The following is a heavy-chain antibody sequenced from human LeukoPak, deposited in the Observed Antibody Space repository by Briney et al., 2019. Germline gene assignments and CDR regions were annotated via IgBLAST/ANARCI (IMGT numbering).Heavy chain of an antibody. Sequence: PGGSLRLSCAASGFTFSSYWMSWVRQAPGKGLEWVANIKQDGSEKYYVDSVKGRFTISRDNAKNSLYLQMNSLRAEDTAVYYCARVCRKGAWQPNWFDPWGQGTLVTVSS. V-gene: IGHV3-7*01. D-gene: IGHD3-16*01. CDR2: IKQDGSEK. CDR3: ARVCRKGAWQPNWFDP. J-gene: IGHJ5*02. CDR1: GFTFSSYW.